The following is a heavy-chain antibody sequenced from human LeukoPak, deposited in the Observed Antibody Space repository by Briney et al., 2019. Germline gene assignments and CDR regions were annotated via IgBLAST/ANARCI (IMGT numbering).Heavy chain of an antibody. Sequence: ASVKVSCKASGYTFTGYYMHWVRQAPGQGLEWMGRINPNSGGTNYAPKFQGRVTMTRDTSISTAYMELSRLRSDDTAVYYCARDRANYYDSSGRDAFDIWGQGTMVTVSS. CDR2: INPNSGGT. CDR1: GYTFTGYY. CDR3: ARDRANYYDSSGRDAFDI. D-gene: IGHD3-22*01. J-gene: IGHJ3*02. V-gene: IGHV1-2*06.